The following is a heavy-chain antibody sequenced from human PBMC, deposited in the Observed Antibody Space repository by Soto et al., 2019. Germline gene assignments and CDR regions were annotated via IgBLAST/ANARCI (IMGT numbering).Heavy chain of an antibody. CDR3: ARDREEVDTAINNWFDP. Sequence: SETLSLTCTVSGGSISSGGYYWSWIRQHPGKGLEWIGYIYYSGSTYYNPSLKSRVTISVDTSKYQFSLKLSLVTAAATAVYYSARDREEVDTAINNWFDPWGQGTLVTVSS. J-gene: IGHJ5*02. CDR2: IYYSGST. CDR1: GGSISSGGYY. V-gene: IGHV4-31*03. D-gene: IGHD5-18*01.